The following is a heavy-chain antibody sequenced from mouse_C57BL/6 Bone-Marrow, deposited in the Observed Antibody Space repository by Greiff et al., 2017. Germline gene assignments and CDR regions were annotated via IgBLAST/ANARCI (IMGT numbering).Heavy chain of an antibody. CDR3: AKLHLDDYAIDY. V-gene: IGHV7-3*03. J-gene: IGHJ4*01. Sequence: EVKLLESGGGLVQPGGSLRLSCAASGFTFTDYYMSWVRQPPGKALEWLGFISNKANGYTSEYSAPVKGRFTISRDNSQSILYLQMSVLRADDRAAYYCAKLHLDDYAIDYWGQGTSITVSA. CDR1: GFTFTDYY. CDR2: ISNKANGYTS.